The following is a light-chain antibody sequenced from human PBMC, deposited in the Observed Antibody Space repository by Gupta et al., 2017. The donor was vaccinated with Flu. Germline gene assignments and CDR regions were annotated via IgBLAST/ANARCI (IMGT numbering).Light chain of an antibody. V-gene: IGKV1-6*01. Sequence: PSSLPAFVGDRVTIVCRSSQDIGNNLGWYQQRPGEAPKLLIYSSSFLFTGVPSRFSGGRSGSDFTLTINSLRPEDFATYYCLQDYISPFTFGGGTKVAI. J-gene: IGKJ4*01. CDR2: SSS. CDR1: QDIGNN. CDR3: LQDYISPFT.